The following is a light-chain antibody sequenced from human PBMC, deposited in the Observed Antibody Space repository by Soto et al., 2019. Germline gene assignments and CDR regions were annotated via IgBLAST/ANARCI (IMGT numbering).Light chain of an antibody. V-gene: IGLV2-11*01. J-gene: IGLJ1*01. CDR3: CSYAGTYSYV. CDR1: SSDVGGYEY. Sequence: QSALTQPRSVSGSPGQSVTISCTGTSSDVGGYEYVSWYQQYPGKAPKVIIFDVSRRASGVPDRFSDSKSGNTASLTISGLQADDEADYYCCSYAGTYSYVLGGGTKVTVL. CDR2: DVS.